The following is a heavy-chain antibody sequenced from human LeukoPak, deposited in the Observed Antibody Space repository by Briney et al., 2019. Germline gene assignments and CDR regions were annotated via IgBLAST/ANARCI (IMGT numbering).Heavy chain of an antibody. V-gene: IGHV4-34*01. D-gene: IGHD3-3*01. J-gene: IGHJ4*02. Sequence: PSETLSLTCAVYGGSFSGYYWSWIRQPPGKGLEWIGEINHSGSTNYNPSLKSRVTISVDTSKSQFSLKLSSVTAADTAVYYCARGVFDYDFWSGYLGKYYFDYWGQGTLVTVSS. CDR2: INHSGST. CDR1: GGSFSGYY. CDR3: ARGVFDYDFWSGYLGKYYFDY.